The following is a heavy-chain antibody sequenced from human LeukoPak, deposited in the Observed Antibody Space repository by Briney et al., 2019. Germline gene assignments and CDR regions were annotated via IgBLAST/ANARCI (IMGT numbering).Heavy chain of an antibody. J-gene: IGHJ4*02. CDR2: IRYDGSNK. D-gene: IGHD3-10*01. CDR3: ATPLEAPMVRGVSLPQFDY. CDR1: GFTFSSYG. V-gene: IGHV3-30*02. Sequence: GGSLRLSCAASGFTFSSYGMHWVRQAPGKGLEWVAFIRYDGSNKYYADSVKGRFTISRDNSKNTLYLQMNGLRAEDTAVYYCATPLEAPMVRGVSLPQFDYWGQGTLVTVSS.